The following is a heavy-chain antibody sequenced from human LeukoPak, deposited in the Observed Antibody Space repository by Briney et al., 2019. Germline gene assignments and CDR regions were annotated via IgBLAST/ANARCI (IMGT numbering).Heavy chain of an antibody. CDR3: ARGTDTNGYTALHY. V-gene: IGHV3-74*01. Sequence: PGGSLRLSCAASGLTVSTYWMHWVRQVPGKGLMWVSDINSDGGSTYYADSVKGRFTISRDNAKNTLYLQMNSLSADDTAVYYCARGTDTNGYTALHYWGQGTLVTVSS. CDR2: INSDGGST. CDR1: GLTVSTYW. D-gene: IGHD2-8*01. J-gene: IGHJ4*02.